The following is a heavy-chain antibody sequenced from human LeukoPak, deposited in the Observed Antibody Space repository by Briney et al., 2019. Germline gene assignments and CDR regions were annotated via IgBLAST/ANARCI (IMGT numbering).Heavy chain of an antibody. V-gene: IGHV4-34*01. D-gene: IGHD2-21*01. CDR3: ARDGSRILWWGYDRFFDY. J-gene: IGHJ4*02. CDR2: INHSGST. Sequence: PSETLSLTCAVYGGSFSGYYWSWIRQPPGKGLEWIGEINHSGSTNYNPSLKSRVTISVDTSKNQFSLKLSSVTAADTAVYYCARDGSRILWWGYDRFFDYWGQGTLVTVSS. CDR1: GGSFSGYY.